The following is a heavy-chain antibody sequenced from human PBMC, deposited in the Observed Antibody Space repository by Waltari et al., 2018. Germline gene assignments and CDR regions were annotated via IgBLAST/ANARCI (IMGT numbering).Heavy chain of an antibody. D-gene: IGHD1-26*01. CDR3: ARARSGSYNY. V-gene: IGHV4-59*11. CDR2: IYYSGST. J-gene: IGHJ4*02. CDR1: GGSISSHY. Sequence: QVQLQESGPGLVKPSETLSLTCTVSGGSISSHYWSWIRQPPGKVLEWIGYIYYSGSTNYNPSLKSRVTISVDTSKNQFSLKLSSVTAADTAVYYCARARSGSYNYWGQGTLVTVSS.